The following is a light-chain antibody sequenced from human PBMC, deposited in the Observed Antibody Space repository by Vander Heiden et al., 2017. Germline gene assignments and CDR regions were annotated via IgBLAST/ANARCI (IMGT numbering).Light chain of an antibody. CDR2: GAS. Sequence: EIVLTQSPGALSSSPGERATLSCRASQTVSEISLAWYQQKPGQAPRLLIFGASSRPTGLPDRFRGSGSGTDFTLTISRLEPEDFAVYYCQQYATSPFTFGPGTKVDI. CDR1: QTVSEIS. CDR3: QQYATSPFT. J-gene: IGKJ3*01. V-gene: IGKV3-20*01.